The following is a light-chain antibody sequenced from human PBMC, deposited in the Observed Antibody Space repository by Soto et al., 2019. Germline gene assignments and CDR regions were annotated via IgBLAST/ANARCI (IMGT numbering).Light chain of an antibody. J-gene: IGKJ5*01. CDR1: QSVSDY. CDR3: QQRNNWLIT. Sequence: DIVLTQSPATLSLSPGERATLSCRASQSVSDYVAWYQQKPGQVPRLLIYDASDRATGIPARFSASGFGTDFTLTISDLEPDDFAVYYCQQRNNWLITFGQGTRLEIK. V-gene: IGKV3-11*01. CDR2: DAS.